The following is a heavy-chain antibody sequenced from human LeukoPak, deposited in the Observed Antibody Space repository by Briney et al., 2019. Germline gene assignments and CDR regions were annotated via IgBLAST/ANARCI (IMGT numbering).Heavy chain of an antibody. CDR1: AFTGSSNY. V-gene: IGHV3-66*01. Sequence: PGGSLRLSCAASAFTGSSNYMSWVRHAPGKGLEWGSVIYSGGSTYYADSVKGRFTISRDNSKNTLYLQMNSLRAEDTAVYYCASPFPGETKNEYYYYGMDVWGQGTTVTVSS. CDR3: ASPFPGETKNEYYYYGMDV. J-gene: IGHJ6*02. D-gene: IGHD1-1*01. CDR2: IYSGGST.